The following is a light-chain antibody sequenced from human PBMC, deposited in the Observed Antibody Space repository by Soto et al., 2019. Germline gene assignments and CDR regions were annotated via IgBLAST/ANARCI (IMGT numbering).Light chain of an antibody. CDR1: QSVTNNY. Sequence: EIVLTQSPGTLPLSPGERATLSCRASQSVTNNYLAWYQQKPGQPPRLLIYTTSTRAPGIPDRFSGSGSGTDFTLTISRLEPEDFAVYYCQQYDYSSGYPFGQGTKLEIK. CDR2: TTS. J-gene: IGKJ2*01. CDR3: QQYDYSSGYP. V-gene: IGKV3-20*01.